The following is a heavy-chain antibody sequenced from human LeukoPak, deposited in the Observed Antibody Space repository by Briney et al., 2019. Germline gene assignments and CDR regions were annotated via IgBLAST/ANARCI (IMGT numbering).Heavy chain of an antibody. Sequence: ASVKVSCKASGGTFSSYAISWVRQAPGQGLEWMGIINPSGGSTSYAQKFQGRVTMTRDTSTSTVYMELSSLRSEDTAVYYCARATVTYDYWGQGTLVTVSS. CDR2: INPSGGST. D-gene: IGHD4-17*01. J-gene: IGHJ4*02. V-gene: IGHV1-46*01. CDR1: GGTFSSYA. CDR3: ARATVTYDY.